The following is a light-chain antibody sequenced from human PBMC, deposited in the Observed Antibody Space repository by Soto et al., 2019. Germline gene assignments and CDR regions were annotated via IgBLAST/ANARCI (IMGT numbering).Light chain of an antibody. CDR1: QTIGSL. J-gene: IGKJ2*01. CDR3: QHYSSYPPMYT. Sequence: DTQMTQSPSTLSASVGDRVTITCRASQTIGSLLAWYQQKAGRAPKLLIYKASTLESGVPSRFSGSRSGTEFTLTISSLQPDDFATYYCQHYSSYPPMYTFGQGTKLEI. CDR2: KAS. V-gene: IGKV1-5*03.